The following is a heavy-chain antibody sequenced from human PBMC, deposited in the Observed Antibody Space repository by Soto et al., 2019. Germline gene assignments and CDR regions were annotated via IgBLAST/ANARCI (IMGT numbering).Heavy chain of an antibody. Sequence: ASVKVSCKASGYTFFTYDISWVRQAPGQGLEWMGWINPNSGGTNYAQKFQGRVTMTRDTSISTAYMELSRLRSDDTAVYYCARSIAVADDWFDPWGQGTLVTVSS. CDR1: GYTFFTYD. J-gene: IGHJ5*02. D-gene: IGHD6-19*01. CDR2: INPNSGGT. V-gene: IGHV1-2*02. CDR3: ARSIAVADDWFDP.